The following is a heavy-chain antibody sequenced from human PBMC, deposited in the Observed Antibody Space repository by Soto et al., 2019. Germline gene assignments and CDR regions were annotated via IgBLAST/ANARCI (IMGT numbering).Heavy chain of an antibody. Sequence: ASVKVSCKASGYTFTSYDINWVRQATGQGLEWMGWMNPNSGNTGYAQKFQGRVTMTRNTSISIAYMELSSLRSEDTAVYYCARPNSGSYWFDPWGQGTLVTVSS. CDR1: GYTFTSYD. CDR3: ARPNSGSYWFDP. J-gene: IGHJ5*02. CDR2: MNPNSGNT. D-gene: IGHD1-26*01. V-gene: IGHV1-8*02.